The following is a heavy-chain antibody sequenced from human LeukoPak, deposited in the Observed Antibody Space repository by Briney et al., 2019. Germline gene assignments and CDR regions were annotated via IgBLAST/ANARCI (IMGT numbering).Heavy chain of an antibody. D-gene: IGHD3-3*01. CDR3: ARDAYDDASES. V-gene: IGHV3-7*01. CDR2: LRPDGRDK. CDR1: GFTFSYYW. J-gene: IGHJ5*02. Sequence: GGSLRLSCAASGFTFSYYWMTWVRQAPGKGLEWVANLRPDGRDKYYADSVKVRFTISRDNAKNSLYLHMNGLRADDTAIYYCARDAYDDASESWGQGTLVTVSS.